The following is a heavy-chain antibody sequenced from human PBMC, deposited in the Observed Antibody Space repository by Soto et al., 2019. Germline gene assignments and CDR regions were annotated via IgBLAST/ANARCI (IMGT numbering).Heavy chain of an antibody. CDR1: GGTFNNYA. Sequence: QVQLVQSGAEVKKPGSSVKVSCKASGGTFNNYALSWVRQAPGQGLEWMGGIIPIFGTADYAQKFQGRVTIPVGEATSTVYMGVSSLRSEDTAVYYCARYLLYHYGTSGYPMMAFDIWGQGTMVTVSS. D-gene: IGHD3-22*01. V-gene: IGHV1-69*12. CDR2: IIPIFGTA. CDR3: ARYLLYHYGTSGYPMMAFDI. J-gene: IGHJ3*02.